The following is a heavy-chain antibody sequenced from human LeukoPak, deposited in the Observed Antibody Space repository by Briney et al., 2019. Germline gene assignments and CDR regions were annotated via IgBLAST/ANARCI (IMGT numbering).Heavy chain of an antibody. V-gene: IGHV4-59*01. Sequence: SETLSLTSTVSGGSISSYFWSWIRQPPGKGLEWIGYIYYSGSTTYNPSLKSRVTISVDTSKDQFSLKLNSVTAADTAMYYCARGFAYGDTGSFDYWGQGTLVTVSS. CDR3: ARGFAYGDTGSFDY. J-gene: IGHJ4*02. CDR1: GGSISSYF. D-gene: IGHD4-17*01. CDR2: IYYSGST.